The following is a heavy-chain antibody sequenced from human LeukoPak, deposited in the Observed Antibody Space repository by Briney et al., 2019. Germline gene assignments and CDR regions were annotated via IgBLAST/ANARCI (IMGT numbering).Heavy chain of an antibody. D-gene: IGHD1-20*01. V-gene: IGHV3-30*02. CDR3: AKDKPEWYNWKNWFDP. CDR1: GFTFSSYG. Sequence: GGSLRLSCAASGFTFSSYGMHWVRQAPGKGLEWVAFIRYDGSNKYYADSVKGRFTISRDNSKNTLYLQMNSLRAEDTAVYYCAKDKPEWYNWKNWFDPWGQGTLVTVPS. J-gene: IGHJ5*02. CDR2: IRYDGSNK.